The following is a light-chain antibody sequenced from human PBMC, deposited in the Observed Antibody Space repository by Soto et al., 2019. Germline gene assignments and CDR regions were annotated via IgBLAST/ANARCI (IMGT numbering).Light chain of an antibody. CDR3: QTWVTGLGV. V-gene: IGLV4-69*01. J-gene: IGLJ3*02. CDR2: LNSDGSH. CDR1: TGHSTYA. Sequence: QPVLTQSPSASASLGASVKLTCTLSTGHSTYAIAWHQQQPEKGPRYLMKLNSDGSHTRGDGIPDRFSGSSSGAERYLTISSLQSEDEADYYCQTWVTGLGVFGGGTKVTVL.